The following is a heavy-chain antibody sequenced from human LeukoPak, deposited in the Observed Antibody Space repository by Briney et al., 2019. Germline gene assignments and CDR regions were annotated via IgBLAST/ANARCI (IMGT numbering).Heavy chain of an antibody. CDR2: ISWDGTVK. J-gene: IGHJ3*02. CDR1: GFTFRSYA. V-gene: IGHV3-30-3*01. D-gene: IGHD2-8*01. CDR3: ARDRAVWGRDDALDI. Sequence: GGSLRLSCAASGFTFRSYAIHWVRQAPGKGLEWVAFISWDGTVKYYADSVKGRFSISRDNSKNTLSLQMNSLRGEDTAVYYCARDRAVWGRDDALDIWGQGTMVTVSS.